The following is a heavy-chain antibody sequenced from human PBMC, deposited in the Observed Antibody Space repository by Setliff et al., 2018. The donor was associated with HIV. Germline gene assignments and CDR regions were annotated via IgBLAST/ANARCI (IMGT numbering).Heavy chain of an antibody. CDR2: VSQSGST. V-gene: IGHV4-39*01. J-gene: IGHJ5*02. Sequence: PSETLSLTCSVSGVSINRTDHYWGWIRQYPGKRLERIGSVSQSGSTHYNPSLKSRITISLDRSKNLFYLKLISVTAADQGVYYCARVPVAGANWFDPWGRGTLVTVSS. CDR1: GVSINRTDHY. CDR3: ARVPVAGANWFDP. D-gene: IGHD2-21*01.